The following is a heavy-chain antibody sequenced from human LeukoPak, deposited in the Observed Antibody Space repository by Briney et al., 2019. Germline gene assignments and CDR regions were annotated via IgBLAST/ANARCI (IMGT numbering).Heavy chain of an antibody. V-gene: IGHV1-46*01. CDR3: ARDRLKDTAMVPSFDY. D-gene: IGHD5-18*01. CDR1: GYTFTSYY. J-gene: IGHJ4*02. CDR2: INPSGGST. Sequence: EASVKVSCKASGYTFTSYYMHWVRQAPGQGLEWMGIINPSGGSTSYAQKFQGRVTMTRDMSTSTVYMELSSLRSEDTAVYYCARDRLKDTAMVPSFDYWGQGTLVTVSS.